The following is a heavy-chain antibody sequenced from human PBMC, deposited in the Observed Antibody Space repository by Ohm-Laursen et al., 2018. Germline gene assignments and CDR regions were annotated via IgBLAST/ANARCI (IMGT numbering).Heavy chain of an antibody. D-gene: IGHD3-22*01. V-gene: IGHV3-30*18. J-gene: IGHJ3*02. Sequence: SLRLSCTASGFTFSSYGMHWVRQAPGKGLEWVAVISYDGSNKYYADSVKGQFTISRDNSKDTLYLQMNSLRAEDTAVYYCAKGDSMIVADDAFDIWGQGTMVTVSS. CDR3: AKGDSMIVADDAFDI. CDR2: ISYDGSNK. CDR1: GFTFSSYG.